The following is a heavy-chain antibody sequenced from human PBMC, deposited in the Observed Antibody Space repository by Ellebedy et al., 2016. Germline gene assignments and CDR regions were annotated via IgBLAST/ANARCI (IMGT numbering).Heavy chain of an antibody. Sequence: SETLSLXXAVYGGSFSGYYWSWIRQPPGKGLEWIGEINHSGSTNYNPSLKSRVTISVDTSKNQFSLKLSSVTAADTAVYYCATVATITHFDYWGQGTLVTVSS. J-gene: IGHJ4*02. V-gene: IGHV4-34*01. D-gene: IGHD5-12*01. CDR1: GGSFSGYY. CDR3: ATVATITHFDY. CDR2: INHSGST.